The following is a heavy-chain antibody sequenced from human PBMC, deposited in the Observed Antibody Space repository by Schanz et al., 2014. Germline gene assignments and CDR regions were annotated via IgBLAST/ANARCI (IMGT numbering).Heavy chain of an antibody. CDR2: ISGSSSTK. V-gene: IGHV3-48*01. Sequence: EVQLVESGGGLVRPGGSLRLSCTTSGLIFSTYTLNWVRQAPGKGLEWISYISGSSSTKYYADSVKGRFTISRDNGKKSLYLQMNSLRVEDTAVYYCARDAVALVPEYFMDVWGKGTPVTVSS. CDR3: ARDAVALVPEYFMDV. J-gene: IGHJ6*03. CDR1: GLIFSTYT. D-gene: IGHD2-15*01.